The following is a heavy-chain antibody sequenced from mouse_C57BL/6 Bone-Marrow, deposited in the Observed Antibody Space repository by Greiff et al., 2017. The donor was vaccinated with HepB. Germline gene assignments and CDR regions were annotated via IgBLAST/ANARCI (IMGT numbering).Heavy chain of an antibody. J-gene: IGHJ1*03. D-gene: IGHD2-3*01. CDR3: ARGGYYPSYWYFDV. CDR1: GYTFTTYP. CDR2: FHPYNDDT. Sequence: VHLVESGAELVKPGASVKMSCKASGYTFTTYPIEWMKQNHGKSLEWIGNFHPYNDDTKYNEKFKGKATLTVEKSSSTVYLELSRLTSDDSAVYYCARGGYYPSYWYFDVWGTGTTVTVSS. V-gene: IGHV1-47*01.